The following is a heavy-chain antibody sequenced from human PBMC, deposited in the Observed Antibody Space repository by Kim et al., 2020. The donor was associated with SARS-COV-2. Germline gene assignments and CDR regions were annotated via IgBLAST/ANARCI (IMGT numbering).Heavy chain of an antibody. CDR3: ARGLLGCFGGPLGV. CDR1: GFTFSSYA. J-gene: IGHJ3*01. V-gene: IGHV3-30*04. Sequence: GGSLRLSCAASGFTFSSYAMRWVRQAPGKGLEWVSVISYDGSNKYYADSVKGRFTISRDNSKNTLYLQMNSLRAEDTAVYYCARGLLGCFGGPLGVW. CDR2: ISYDGSNK. D-gene: IGHD3-22*01.